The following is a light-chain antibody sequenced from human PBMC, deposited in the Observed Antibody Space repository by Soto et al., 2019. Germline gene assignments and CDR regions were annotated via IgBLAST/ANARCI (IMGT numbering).Light chain of an antibody. V-gene: IGLV2-14*01. Sequence: QSALTQPASGSGSPGQSITISCTGTSSDVGGYNYVSWYQQHPGKAPKLKIYDVSNRPSGVSIRFSGSKSGNTASLTISGLQAEDEADYYCSSYTSSSTLVVFGGGIKLTVL. J-gene: IGLJ2*01. CDR2: DVS. CDR1: SSDVGGYNY. CDR3: SSYTSSSTLVV.